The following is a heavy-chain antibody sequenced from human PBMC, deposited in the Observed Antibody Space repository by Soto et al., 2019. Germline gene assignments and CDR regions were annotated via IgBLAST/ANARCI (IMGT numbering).Heavy chain of an antibody. CDR3: ARGMAEGQIFYYFEY. D-gene: IGHD3-9*01. CDR2: IYFTGSA. CDR1: GGSXSNYY. Sequence: PSETLSLTCSLSGGSXSNYYWTWIRQSPEKGLEFIGYIYFTGSANYNPSLKSRVTISVDTSKNQFSLKMTSVTAADTAVYYCARGMAEGQIFYYFEYWGQGALVTVSS. J-gene: IGHJ4*02. V-gene: IGHV4-4*08.